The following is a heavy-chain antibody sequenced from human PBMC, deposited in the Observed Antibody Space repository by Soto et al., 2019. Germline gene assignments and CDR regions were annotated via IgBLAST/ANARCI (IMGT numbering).Heavy chain of an antibody. Sequence: PSETLSLTCTVSGGSISSYYWSWIRQPPGKGLEWIGYIYYTGSTNYNPSLKSRVTISVDTSKNQFSLKLSSVTAAETAVYYCARGDGSGYQFFDYWGQGTPVTVSS. CDR2: IYYTGST. D-gene: IGHD3-22*01. CDR3: ARGDGSGYQFFDY. V-gene: IGHV4-59*08. J-gene: IGHJ4*02. CDR1: GGSISSYY.